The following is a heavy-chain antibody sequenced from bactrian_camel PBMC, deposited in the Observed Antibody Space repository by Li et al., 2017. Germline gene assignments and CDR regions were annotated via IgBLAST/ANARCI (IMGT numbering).Heavy chain of an antibody. D-gene: IGHD3*01. V-gene: IGHV3S40*01. CDR1: GHNTYY. J-gene: IGHJ6*01. CDR3: AAAPKLLRSSVCSGNLTLVT. CDR2: IDTGGGFP. Sequence: VQLVESGGGSVQAGGSLQLSCVVSGHNTYYMAWFRQAPGKEREGVARIDTGGGFPYYADSVQGRFTISQNTAKSTVYLQMNGLKPEDTAMYYCAAAPKLLRSSVCSGNLTLVTGARGPRSPSP.